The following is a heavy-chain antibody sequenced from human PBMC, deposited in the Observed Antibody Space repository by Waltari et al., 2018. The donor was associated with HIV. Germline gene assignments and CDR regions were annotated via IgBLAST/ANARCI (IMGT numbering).Heavy chain of an antibody. J-gene: IGHJ4*02. CDR2: IDWDGDT. Sequence: QVTLRESGPALVKPTQTLTLTCAFSGFSLNPRGVSLNWIRQPPGKALEWLGLIDWDGDTKYTTSLKTRLTISKDPSKNQVVLTMTNMDPVDTATYFCARVDSFRLGIFDSWGQGARVTVSS. V-gene: IGHV2-70*13. CDR1: GFSLNPRGVS. D-gene: IGHD3-16*01. CDR3: ARVDSFRLGIFDS.